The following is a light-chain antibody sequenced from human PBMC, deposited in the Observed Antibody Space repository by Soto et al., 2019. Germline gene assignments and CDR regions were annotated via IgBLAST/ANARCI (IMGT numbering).Light chain of an antibody. Sequence: ETVLTQSPGTLSLSPGERATLSCRASQSVSSSYLAWYQQTPGQAPRLLIYGASSRATGIPDRFSGSGSGTEFTLTISRLEPEDFAVYYCQQYCRSPPSWTFGQGTKVEIK. CDR2: GAS. V-gene: IGKV3-20*01. CDR3: QQYCRSPPSWT. CDR1: QSVSSSY. J-gene: IGKJ1*01.